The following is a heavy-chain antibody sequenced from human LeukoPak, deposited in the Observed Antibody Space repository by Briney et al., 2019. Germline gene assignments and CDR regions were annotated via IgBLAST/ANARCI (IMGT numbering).Heavy chain of an antibody. V-gene: IGHV3-48*04. CDR3: ARDGGGRGYYFDY. D-gene: IGHD2-15*01. CDR1: GFTLRSYE. Sequence: PGGSLRLSCEASGFTLRSYEMNWVRQAPGKGLEWVSYISSSSSTIYYADSVKGRFTISRDNARNSLYLQMNSLRAEDTAVYYCARDGGGRGYYFDYWGQGTLVTVSS. J-gene: IGHJ4*02. CDR2: ISSSSSTI.